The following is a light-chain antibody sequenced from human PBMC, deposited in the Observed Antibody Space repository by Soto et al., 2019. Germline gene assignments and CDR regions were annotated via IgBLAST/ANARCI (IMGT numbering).Light chain of an antibody. V-gene: IGKV3-20*01. Sequence: EIVLTQSPGTLSLSPGERATLSCRASQSVSSKYLAWYQQKPGQAPRVLIYGTSIRASGVPERFSGGGSGTDFTLTITRLEHEDFAVYYCQQYGSSLFTFGRGTKVDFK. CDR1: QSVSSKY. CDR2: GTS. CDR3: QQYGSSLFT. J-gene: IGKJ3*01.